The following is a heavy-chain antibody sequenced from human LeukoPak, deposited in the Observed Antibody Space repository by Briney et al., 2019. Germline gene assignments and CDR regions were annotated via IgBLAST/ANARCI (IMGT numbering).Heavy chain of an antibody. CDR3: AKAPATGEGYYFYYMDV. V-gene: IGHV3-23*01. CDR2: VNGRGATT. CDR1: GFTFSDYA. Sequence: GGSLRLSCAASGFASGFTFSDYAVSWVRQAPGKGPEWVANVNGRGATTYYADSVRGRFTISRDNSKNTLYLQMISLGADDTAIYFCAKAPATGEGYYFYYMDVWGKGTTVTVSS. D-gene: IGHD7-27*01. J-gene: IGHJ6*03.